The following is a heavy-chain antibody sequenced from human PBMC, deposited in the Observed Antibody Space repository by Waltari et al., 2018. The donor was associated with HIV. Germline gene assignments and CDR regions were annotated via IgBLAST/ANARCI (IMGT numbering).Heavy chain of an antibody. Sequence: QVQLVQSGAEVQKPGASVKVSCKASGYTFSEYYVHWLRQAPGQGLEWMGRINPQSGGSGGIRYPQKFQGRVTMTRDTSFSTYYMELSGLTSDDSAVYYCARECLADAYGDYYCDSWGQGTLVTVSS. CDR1: GYTFSEYY. V-gene: IGHV1-2*06. J-gene: IGHJ4*02. CDR2: INPQSGGSGGI. D-gene: IGHD4-17*01. CDR3: ARECLADAYGDYYCDS.